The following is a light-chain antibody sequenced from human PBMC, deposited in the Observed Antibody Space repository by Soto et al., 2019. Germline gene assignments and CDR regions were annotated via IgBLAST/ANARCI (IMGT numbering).Light chain of an antibody. V-gene: IGLV2-14*01. Sequence: QSVLTQPASVSGSPGQSITISCTGTSGDIGGYNYVSWYQQHPGKAPKLLISEVTNRPSGVSNRFSGSNPGNTASLTISGLQAEGEADYYCSSYTTNITPVVFGGGTQLTVL. CDR1: SGDIGGYNY. CDR2: EVT. CDR3: SSYTTNITPVV. J-gene: IGLJ2*01.